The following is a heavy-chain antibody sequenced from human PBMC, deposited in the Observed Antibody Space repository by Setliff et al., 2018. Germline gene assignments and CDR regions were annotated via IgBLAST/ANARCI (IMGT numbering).Heavy chain of an antibody. D-gene: IGHD3-3*01. Sequence: PSETLSLTCTVPGGSISSISYYWGWIRQPPGQGLEWIGTVYDSGTTYYNPALKSRVTIFVDTSKNQFSLNLNSVTAADTAVYYCARMSGFLYMDVWGKGTPVTVSS. CDR2: VYDSGTT. J-gene: IGHJ6*03. CDR1: GGSISSISYY. CDR3: ARMSGFLYMDV. V-gene: IGHV4-39*01.